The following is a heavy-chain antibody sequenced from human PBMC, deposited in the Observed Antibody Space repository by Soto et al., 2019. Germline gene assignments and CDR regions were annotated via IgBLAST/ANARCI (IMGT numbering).Heavy chain of an antibody. CDR3: ARADRTLVTSYSLDV. CDR2: INHSGTI. J-gene: IGHJ6*02. Sequence: SETLSITCAVYGGSFSCYDVTWIRQPPGKGLEWIGEINHSGTINFNPSLKSRLTISLDTSKKHFSLKLGSVTDADTAAYYCARADRTLVTSYSLDVWGQGTTVNVSS. CDR1: GGSFSCYD. V-gene: IGHV4-34*01. D-gene: IGHD2-21*02.